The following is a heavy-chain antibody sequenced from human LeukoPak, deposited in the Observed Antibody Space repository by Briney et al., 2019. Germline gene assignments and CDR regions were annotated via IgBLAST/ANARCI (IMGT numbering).Heavy chain of an antibody. CDR3: ARRTLTGTTVNYMDV. CDR2: IYYSGST. CDR1: GGSISSSSYY. D-gene: IGHD1-7*01. Sequence: SETLSLTCTVSGGSISSSSYYWGWIRQPPGKGLESIGSIYYSGSTYYNPSLKSRVTISVDTSKNQFSLKLSSVTAADTAVYYCARRTLTGTTVNYMDVWGKGTTVTVSS. V-gene: IGHV4-39*01. J-gene: IGHJ6*03.